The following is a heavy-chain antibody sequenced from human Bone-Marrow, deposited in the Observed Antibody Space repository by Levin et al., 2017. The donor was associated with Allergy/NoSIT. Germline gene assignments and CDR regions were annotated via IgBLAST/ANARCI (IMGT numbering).Heavy chain of an antibody. CDR2: ISSSSSTI. V-gene: IGHV3-48*01. J-gene: IGHJ4*02. CDR1: GFTFSSYS. Sequence: SCEASGFTFSSYSMNWVRQAPGKGLEWVSYISSSSSTIYYADSVKGRFTISRDNAKNSLYLQMNSLRAEDTAVYYCAREVVGKGYSSNYWGQGTLVTVSS. CDR3: AREVVGKGYSSNY. D-gene: IGHD6-13*01.